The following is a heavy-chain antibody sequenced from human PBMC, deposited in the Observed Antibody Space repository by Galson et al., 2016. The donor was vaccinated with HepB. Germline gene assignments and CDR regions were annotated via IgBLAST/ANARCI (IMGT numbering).Heavy chain of an antibody. J-gene: IGHJ4*02. CDR2: INSVGSGT. V-gene: IGHV3-74*01. CDR3: ARVYDYVWVGSHFDY. D-gene: IGHD3-16*01. Sequence: SLRLSCAASGFTFRNHWMHWVRQAPGKGLVWIPRINSVGSGTTYADSVKGRFTISRDNAKNTVYLQMDSLRAEDTAVYYCARVYDYVWVGSHFDYWGQGTLVTVSS. CDR1: GFTFRNHW.